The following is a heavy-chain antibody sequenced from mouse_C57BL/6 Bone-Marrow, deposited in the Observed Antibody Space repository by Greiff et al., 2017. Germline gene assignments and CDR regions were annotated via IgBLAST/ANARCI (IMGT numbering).Heavy chain of an antibody. Sequence: QVTLKVCGPGILQSSQTLSLTCSFSGFSLSTSGMGVSWIRQPSGKGLEWLAHIYWDDDKRYNPSLKSRLTISKDTSRNQVFLKITSVDTADTATYYCARRRYDYDGGYAMDYWGQGTSVTVSS. D-gene: IGHD2-4*01. CDR2: IYWDDDK. CDR1: GFSLSTSGMG. CDR3: ARRRYDYDGGYAMDY. V-gene: IGHV8-12*01. J-gene: IGHJ4*01.